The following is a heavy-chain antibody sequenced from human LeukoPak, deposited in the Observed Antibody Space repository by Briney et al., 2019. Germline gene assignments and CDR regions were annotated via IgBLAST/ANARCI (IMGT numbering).Heavy chain of an antibody. CDR2: INHSGST. CDR3: ARQAGGYSYGLNWFDP. J-gene: IGHJ5*02. V-gene: IGHV4-34*01. CDR1: GGSFSGYY. Sequence: SETLSLTCAVYGGSFSGYYWSWIRQPPRKGLEWIGEINHSGSTNYNPSLKSRVTISVDTSKNQFSLKLSSVTAADTAVYYCARQAGGYSYGLNWFDPWGQGTLVTVSS. D-gene: IGHD5-18*01.